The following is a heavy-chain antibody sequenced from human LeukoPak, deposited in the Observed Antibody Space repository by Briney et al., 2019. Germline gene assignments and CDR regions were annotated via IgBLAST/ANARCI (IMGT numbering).Heavy chain of an antibody. Sequence: ASVKVSCKASGYTFTGYYMPWVRQAPGQGLEWMGWINPNSGGTNYAQKFQGRVTMTRDTSISTAYVELSRLRSDDTAVYYCARLTVRGVINPFDYWGQGTLVTVSS. V-gene: IGHV1-2*02. CDR1: GYTFTGYY. CDR3: ARLTVRGVINPFDY. J-gene: IGHJ4*02. CDR2: INPNSGGT. D-gene: IGHD3-10*01.